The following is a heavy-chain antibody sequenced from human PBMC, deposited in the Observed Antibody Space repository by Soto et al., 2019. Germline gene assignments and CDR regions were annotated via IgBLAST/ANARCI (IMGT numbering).Heavy chain of an antibody. CDR1: GYTFTGDY. CDR3: ARSGVAGDYYYYGMDV. D-gene: IGHD6-19*01. V-gene: IGHV1-2*04. J-gene: IGHJ6*02. CDR2: INPNSGGT. Sequence: AAVKVSCKASGYTFTGDYMHWVRQAPGQGLEWMGWINPNSGGTNYAQKFQGWVTMTRDTSISTAYMELSRLRSDDTAVYYCARSGVAGDYYYYGMDVWGQGTTVTVSS.